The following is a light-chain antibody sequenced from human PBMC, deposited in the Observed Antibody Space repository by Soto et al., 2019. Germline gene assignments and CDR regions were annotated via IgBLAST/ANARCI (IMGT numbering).Light chain of an antibody. J-gene: IGKJ4*01. Sequence: EIVLTQSPATLSLSPGERATLSCRASQSINNYLAWYQQKPGQAPKLLIYDASNRATGIPARFSGSGSGTDFTLTISSLEPEDFAVYFCQQRSDWPLTFGGGTKVHIK. CDR2: DAS. V-gene: IGKV3-11*01. CDR1: QSINNY. CDR3: QQRSDWPLT.